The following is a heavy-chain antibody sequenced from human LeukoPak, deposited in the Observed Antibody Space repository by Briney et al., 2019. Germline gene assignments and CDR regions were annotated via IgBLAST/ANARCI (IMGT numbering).Heavy chain of an antibody. J-gene: IGHJ4*02. CDR1: GFTVTSNS. CDR3: ARRAGEYSHPYVY. V-gene: IGHV3-53*01. D-gene: IGHD4-17*01. Sequence: GGSLRLSCTVSGFTVTSNSMSWVRQAPGKGLEWVSFIYSGGNTHYSDSVKGRFTISRDNSKNTLYLQMDSLRAEDTAVYYCARRAGEYSHPYVYWGQGTLVTVSS. CDR2: IYSGGNT.